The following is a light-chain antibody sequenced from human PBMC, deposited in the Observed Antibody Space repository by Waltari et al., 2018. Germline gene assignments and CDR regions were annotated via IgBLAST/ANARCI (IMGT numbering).Light chain of an antibody. J-gene: IGLJ2*01. CDR3: ATWDDGLSGV. Sequence: SVLTQPPSASGTPGQRVPISCSASSSNIGTHYVDWYQQLPGTAPKLLMYKDDQRPSGVPARFSGSKSGTSASLAISGLRSEDEADYYCATWDDGLSGVFGGGTKLTVL. CDR1: SSNIGTHY. V-gene: IGLV1-47*01. CDR2: KDD.